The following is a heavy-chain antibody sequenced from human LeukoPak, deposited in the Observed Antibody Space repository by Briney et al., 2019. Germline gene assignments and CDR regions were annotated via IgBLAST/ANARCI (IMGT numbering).Heavy chain of an antibody. Sequence: GEGLQISCQGSGYSFTTYWIAWVRPVPGKGLEWMGIIYPGDSDTRYSPSFQGQVNISADKSISTAYLPWRSLKASDTAMYYCARHMVRGVFIDYWGRGTLVTVSS. CDR2: IYPGDSDT. D-gene: IGHD3-10*01. CDR1: GYSFTTYW. J-gene: IGHJ4*02. V-gene: IGHV5-51*01. CDR3: ARHMVRGVFIDY.